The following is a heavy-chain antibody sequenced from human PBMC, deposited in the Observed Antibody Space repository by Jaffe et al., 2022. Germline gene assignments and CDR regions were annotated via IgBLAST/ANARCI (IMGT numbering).Heavy chain of an antibody. CDR2: IYYSGST. V-gene: IGHV4-59*01. CDR1: GGSISSYY. CDR3: AREVRRWFGELLADYYYYMDV. Sequence: QVQLQESGPGLVKPSETLSLTCTVSGGSISSYYWSWIRQPPGKGLEWIGYIYYSGSTNYNPSLKSRVTISVDTSKNQFSLKLSSVTAADTAVYYCAREVRRWFGELLADYYYYMDVWGKGTTVTVSS. J-gene: IGHJ6*03. D-gene: IGHD3-10*01.